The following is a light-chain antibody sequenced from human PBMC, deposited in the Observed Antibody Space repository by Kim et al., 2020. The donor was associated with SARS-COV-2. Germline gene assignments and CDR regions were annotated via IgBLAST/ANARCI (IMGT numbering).Light chain of an antibody. CDR2: GAS. J-gene: IGKJ1*01. CDR3: QKYNSAPWT. CDR1: QDIANS. V-gene: IGKV1-27*01. Sequence: SSSVGDRVTITCRASQDIANSLAWYQQTPGTVPKVLIYGASTLQSGVPSRFSGSGSGTEFTLTIGSLQTEDVATYYCQKYNSAPWTFGPGTKLEI.